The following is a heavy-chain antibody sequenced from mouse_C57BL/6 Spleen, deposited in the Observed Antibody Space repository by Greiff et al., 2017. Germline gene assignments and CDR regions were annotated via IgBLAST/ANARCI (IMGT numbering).Heavy chain of an antibody. CDR3: ERSSSGYGYDAMDD. V-gene: IGHV1-64*01. J-gene: IGHJ4*01. D-gene: IGHD3-2*02. Sequence: QVQLQQPGAELVKPGASVKLSCKASGYTFTSYWMHWVKQRPGQGLEWIGMIHPNSGSTNYNEKFKSKATLTVDKSSSTAYMQLSSLTSEDSAVXDCERSSSGYGYDAMDDWGQGTSGTVSS. CDR2: IHPNSGST. CDR1: GYTFTSYW.